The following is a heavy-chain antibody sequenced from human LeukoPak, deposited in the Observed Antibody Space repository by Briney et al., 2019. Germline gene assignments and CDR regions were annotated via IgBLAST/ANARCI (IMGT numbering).Heavy chain of an antibody. CDR2: IYYSGST. CDR1: GGSISSYY. J-gene: IGHJ4*02. Sequence: NPSETLSLTCTVSGGSISSYYWSWIRQPPGKGLEWIGYIYYSGSTNYNPSLKSRVTISVDTSKNQFSLKLSSVTAADTAVYYCARFGRYSYGRTSFDYWGQGTLVTVSS. D-gene: IGHD5-18*01. CDR3: ARFGRYSYGRTSFDY. V-gene: IGHV4-59*12.